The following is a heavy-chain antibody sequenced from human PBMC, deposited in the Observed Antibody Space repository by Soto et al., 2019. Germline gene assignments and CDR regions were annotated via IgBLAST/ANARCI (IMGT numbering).Heavy chain of an antibody. J-gene: IGHJ3*02. Sequence: EVQLLESGGGLVLPGGSLRLSCAASAFTFSSSAMSWVRQAPGKGLEWLSAISGSGGSTYYADSVTGRFTISRDNSKNTLYLQMNSLRAEDTAVYYCAKDGKGSGYYYVGAFDIWGQGTMVTVSS. CDR1: AFTFSSSA. D-gene: IGHD3-22*01. CDR3: AKDGKGSGYYYVGAFDI. CDR2: ISGSGGST. V-gene: IGHV3-23*01.